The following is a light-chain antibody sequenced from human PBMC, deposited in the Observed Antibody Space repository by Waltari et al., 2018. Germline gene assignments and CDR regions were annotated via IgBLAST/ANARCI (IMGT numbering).Light chain of an antibody. V-gene: IGLV1-36*01. Sequence: QSVLSQPPSVSEAPGQGVTISCSGSNSNIGNNAVHWYQQLPGKAPKVLLYYDHLLPSGVSDRFSGSKSGTSASLAISGLQSEDEAIYYCAAWDDSLSRWVFGGGTKLTVL. CDR1: NSNIGNNA. CDR2: YDH. J-gene: IGLJ3*02. CDR3: AAWDDSLSRWV.